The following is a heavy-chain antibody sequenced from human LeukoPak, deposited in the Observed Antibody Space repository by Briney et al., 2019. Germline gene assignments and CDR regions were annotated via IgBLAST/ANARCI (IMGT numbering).Heavy chain of an antibody. CDR2: IRYDGSNK. V-gene: IGHV3-30*02. J-gene: IGHJ1*01. CDR3: AKERSGYCSSTSCLPQGYFQH. Sequence: GGSLRLSCAASGFTFSSYGMHWVRQAPGKGLEWVAFIRYDGSNKYYADSVKGRFTISRDNSKNTLYLQMNSLRAEDTAVYYCAKERSGYCSSTSCLPQGYFQHWGQGTLVTVSS. D-gene: IGHD2-2*01. CDR1: GFTFSSYG.